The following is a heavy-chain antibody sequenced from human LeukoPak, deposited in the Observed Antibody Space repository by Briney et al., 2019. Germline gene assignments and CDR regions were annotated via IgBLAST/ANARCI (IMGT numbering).Heavy chain of an antibody. Sequence: GGSLRLSCAASGFTSSSYSMNWVRQAPGKGLEWVSSISSSSSYIYYADSVKGRFTISRDNAKNSLYLQMNSLRAEDTAVYYCARVVGNWFDPWGQGTLVTVSS. V-gene: IGHV3-21*01. CDR2: ISSSSSYI. CDR1: GFTSSSYS. D-gene: IGHD2-15*01. J-gene: IGHJ5*02. CDR3: ARVVGNWFDP.